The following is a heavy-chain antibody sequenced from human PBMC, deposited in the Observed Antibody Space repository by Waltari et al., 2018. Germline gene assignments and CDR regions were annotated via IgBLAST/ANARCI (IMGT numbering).Heavy chain of an antibody. D-gene: IGHD3-22*01. CDR1: GVTSGGSQ. V-gene: IGHV3-7*01. CDR2: IKQDGSEE. Sequence: EVGLVDCGGDLVQPGRSVTRYWAACGVTSGGSQLIWSRQDAGNGLGWVAHIKQDGSEEYYVDSVKVRFVISRDNAKNSVFLQMDSLRAEDTAVYYCAAFADTTRWYLYESSTNYWGQGTLVTVSS. CDR3: AAFADTTRWYLYESSTNY. J-gene: IGHJ4*02.